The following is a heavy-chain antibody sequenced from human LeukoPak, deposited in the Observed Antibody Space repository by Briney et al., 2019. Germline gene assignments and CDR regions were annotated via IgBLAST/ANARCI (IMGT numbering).Heavy chain of an antibody. D-gene: IGHD3-22*01. CDR1: GGSITSYY. J-gene: IGHJ3*02. CDR2: IYHSAST. Sequence: SETLSLTCTVSGGSITSYYCSWIRQPPGKGRGWIGYIYHSASTNYNPSLKSRVTISVDTSKNQFSLKLSSVTAADTAVYYCACLTTADAFDIWGQGTMATVSS. V-gene: IGHV4-59*01. CDR3: ACLTTADAFDI.